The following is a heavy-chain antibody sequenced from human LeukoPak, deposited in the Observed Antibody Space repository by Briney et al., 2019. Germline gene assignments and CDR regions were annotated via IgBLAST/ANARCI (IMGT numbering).Heavy chain of an antibody. CDR3: ASLVGVSP. CDR1: GFTFSSYA. V-gene: IGHV3-64*01. J-gene: IGHJ5*02. CDR2: ISSNGGST. D-gene: IGHD1-26*01. Sequence: PGGSLRLSCAASGFTFSSYAMHWVRQAPGKGLEYVSAISSNGGSTYYANSVKGRFTISRDNSKNTLYLQMGSLRAEDMAVYYCASLVGVSPWGQGTLVTVSS.